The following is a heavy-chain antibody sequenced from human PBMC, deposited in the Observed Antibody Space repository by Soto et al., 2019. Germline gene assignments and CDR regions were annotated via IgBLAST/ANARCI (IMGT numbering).Heavy chain of an antibody. Sequence: GGSLRLSCAASGFTFSDYYMSWIRQAPGKRLEWVSYISSSGSTIYYADSVKGRFTISRDNAKNSLYLQMNSLRAEDTAVYYCARVGSEGYYYYMDGWGKGTTVTVSS. CDR3: ARVGSEGYYYYMDG. D-gene: IGHD6-25*01. V-gene: IGHV3-11*01. CDR1: GFTFSDYY. CDR2: ISSSGSTI. J-gene: IGHJ6*03.